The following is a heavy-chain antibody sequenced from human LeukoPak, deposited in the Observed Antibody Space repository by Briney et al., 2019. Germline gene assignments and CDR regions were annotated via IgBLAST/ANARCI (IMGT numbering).Heavy chain of an antibody. CDR2: MNPNSGNT. J-gene: IGHJ6*02. CDR3: ARGRPSATIFGVVIPRDYWNGMDA. V-gene: IGHV1-8*01. Sequence: ASVKVSCKASGYTFTSYDINWVRQATGQGLEWMGWMNPNSGNTGYAQKFQGRVTMTRNTSISTAYMELSSLRSEDTAVYYCARGRPSATIFGVVIPRDYWNGMDAWGQGTTVTVSS. D-gene: IGHD3-3*01. CDR1: GYTFTSYD.